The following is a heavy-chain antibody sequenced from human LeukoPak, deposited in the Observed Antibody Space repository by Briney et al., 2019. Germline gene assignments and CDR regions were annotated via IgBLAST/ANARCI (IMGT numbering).Heavy chain of an antibody. J-gene: IGHJ3*02. CDR3: ARGAWDYYGSGSKAFDI. CDR2: IPYDGSNR. D-gene: IGHD3-10*01. V-gene: IGHV3-30-3*01. CDR1: GFTFSSYA. Sequence: PGRSLRLSCAASGFTFSSYAMHWVRQAPGKGLEWVAVIPYDGSNRYYADSVKGRFTISRDNSKNTLYLQMSSLRAEDTAVYYCARGAWDYYGSGSKAFDIWGQGTMVTVSS.